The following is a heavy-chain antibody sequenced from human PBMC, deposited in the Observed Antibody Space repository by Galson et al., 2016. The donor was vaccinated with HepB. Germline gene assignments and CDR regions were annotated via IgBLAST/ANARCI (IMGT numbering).Heavy chain of an antibody. Sequence: ETLSLTCTVSGGSISSSSYYWGWIRQPPGKGLAWIGSIYNSGKTYQNPSLKSRDSISVDTSKNQFSLKLRSVTAADTAVYYCAAFRRWVGVDGMDVWGQGTTVTVSS. D-gene: IGHD3-10*01. V-gene: IGHV4-39*01. CDR3: AAFRRWVGVDGMDV. CDR1: GGSISSSSYY. CDR2: IYNSGKT. J-gene: IGHJ6*02.